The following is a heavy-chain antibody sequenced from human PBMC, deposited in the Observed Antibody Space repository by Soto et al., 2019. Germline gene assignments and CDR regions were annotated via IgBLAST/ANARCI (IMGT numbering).Heavy chain of an antibody. CDR1: GFMFSSYE. CDR2: ISSSGSNM. V-gene: IGHV3-48*03. D-gene: IGHD3-9*01. Sequence: GGSLRLSCAASGFMFSSYEMNWVRQAPGKGLEWVSYISSSGSNMYYADSVKGRFTIFRENAKKSLYLQMNSLRAEDTAVYYCARVHTDRYSAFDIWGQGTMVTVSS. J-gene: IGHJ3*02. CDR3: ARVHTDRYSAFDI.